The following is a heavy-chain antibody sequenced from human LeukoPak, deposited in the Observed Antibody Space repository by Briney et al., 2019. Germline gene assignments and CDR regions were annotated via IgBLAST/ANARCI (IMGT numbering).Heavy chain of an antibody. CDR1: GGSFSGYY. J-gene: IGHJ4*02. Sequence: SETLSLTCAVYGGSFSGYYWSWIRQPPGKGLEWIGEINHSGSTNYNPSLKSRVTISVDTSKNQFSLKLTSVTAADTAVFYCARGRYGDPIDYWGQGTLVTVSS. CDR3: ARGRYGDPIDY. D-gene: IGHD4-17*01. V-gene: IGHV4-34*01. CDR2: INHSGST.